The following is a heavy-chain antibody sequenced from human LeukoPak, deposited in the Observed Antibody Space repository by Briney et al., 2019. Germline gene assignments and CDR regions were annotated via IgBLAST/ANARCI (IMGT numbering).Heavy chain of an antibody. V-gene: IGHV3-23*01. CDR1: GFTFSSYA. CDR2: ISGSGGST. Sequence: GGSLRLSCAASGFTFSSYAMSWVRQAPGKGLEWVSAISGSGGSTYYADSVKGRFTISRDNAKNSLYLQMNSLRAEDTAVYYCARAVTTVTFDFWGQGTLVTVSS. J-gene: IGHJ4*02. D-gene: IGHD4-17*01. CDR3: ARAVTTVTFDF.